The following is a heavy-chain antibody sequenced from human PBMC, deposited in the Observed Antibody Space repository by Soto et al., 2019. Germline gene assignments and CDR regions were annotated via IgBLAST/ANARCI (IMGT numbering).Heavy chain of an antibody. Sequence: SETLSLTCTVSGGSIISCGYYWSLIRQHPGKGLEWIGYIYYSGSTYYNPSLKSRVTISVDTSKNQFSLKLSSVTAADTAVYYCARGSSSWYPGMDVWGQGTTVTVSS. CDR2: IYYSGST. CDR3: ARGSSSWYPGMDV. V-gene: IGHV4-31*03. J-gene: IGHJ6*02. D-gene: IGHD6-13*01. CDR1: GGSIISCGYY.